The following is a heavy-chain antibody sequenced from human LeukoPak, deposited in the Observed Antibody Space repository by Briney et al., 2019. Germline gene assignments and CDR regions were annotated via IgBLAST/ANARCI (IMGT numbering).Heavy chain of an antibody. CDR3: ARGSPAGY. CDR2: ISWNSGSI. Sequence: GGSLRLSCAASGFTFDDYAMHWVRQAPGKGLEWVSGISWNSGSIGYADSVKGRFTISRDNAKNPLYLQMNSLRAEDTAVYYCARGSPAGYWGQGTLVTVSS. J-gene: IGHJ4*02. CDR1: GFTFDDYA. V-gene: IGHV3-9*01.